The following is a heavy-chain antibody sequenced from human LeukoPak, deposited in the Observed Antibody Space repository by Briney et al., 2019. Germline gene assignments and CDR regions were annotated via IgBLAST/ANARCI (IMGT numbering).Heavy chain of an antibody. D-gene: IGHD6-13*01. J-gene: IGHJ3*02. CDR1: GFTFSSYW. Sequence: GGSLRLSCAASGFTFSSYWMHWVRQAPGKGLVWVSRINSDGSSTSYADSVKGRFTISRDNAKNTLYLQMNSLRAEDTAVYYCARGIAAAGTGAFDIWGQGTMVIVSS. CDR3: ARGIAAAGTGAFDI. V-gene: IGHV3-74*01. CDR2: INSDGSST.